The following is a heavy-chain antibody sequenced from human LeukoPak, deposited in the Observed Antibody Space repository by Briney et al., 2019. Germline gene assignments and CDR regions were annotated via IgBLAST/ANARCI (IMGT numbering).Heavy chain of an antibody. V-gene: IGHV3-23*01. J-gene: IGHJ4*02. CDR1: GFTFSSYA. CDR2: ISGSGGST. CDR3: AKANRYYYGSGLGY. Sequence: GGSLRLSCAASGFTFSSYAMSWVRQAPGKGLEWVSAISGSGGSTYYADSVNGRFTISRDNSKNTLYLQMNSLRAEDTAVYYCAKANRYYYGSGLGYWGQGTLVTVSS. D-gene: IGHD3-10*01.